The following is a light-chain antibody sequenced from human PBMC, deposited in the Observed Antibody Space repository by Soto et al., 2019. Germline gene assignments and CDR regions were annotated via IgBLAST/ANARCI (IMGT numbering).Light chain of an antibody. J-gene: IGKJ1*01. V-gene: IGKV1-27*01. CDR3: QNYNGALCT. Sequence: IQMTQSPSSLSASVGDRVTFSCRASQGINNNLAWYQQKPGKVPKLLIYAASTLKSGVPSRFSGSGSGTDFTLTFSSLQPEDVATYFCQNYNGALCTFGQGTKVEIK. CDR1: QGINNN. CDR2: AAS.